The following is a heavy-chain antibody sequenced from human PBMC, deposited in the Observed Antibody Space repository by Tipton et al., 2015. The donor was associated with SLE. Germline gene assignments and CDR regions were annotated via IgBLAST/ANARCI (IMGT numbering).Heavy chain of an antibody. V-gene: IGHV3-21*03. J-gene: IGHJ3*02. Sequence: SLRLSCETSGFTFSSYSMNWVRQAPGKGLEWVSFITSSSYYIYYADSVMGRFTISRDNAKNSLYLQMNSLRAEDTAVYYCAREGLPDAFDIWGQGTMVIVSS. CDR3: AREGLPDAFDI. D-gene: IGHD5-12*01. CDR2: ITSSSYYI. CDR1: GFTFSSYS.